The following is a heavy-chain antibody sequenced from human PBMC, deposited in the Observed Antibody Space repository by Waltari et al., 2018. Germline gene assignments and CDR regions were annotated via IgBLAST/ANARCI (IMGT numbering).Heavy chain of an antibody. D-gene: IGHD3-3*01. V-gene: IGHV4-34*02. CDR1: GGSLSGYH. J-gene: IGHJ6*03. Sequence: QVQLQQWGAGLLKPSETLSLTCDVSGGSLSGYHWTWIRQPPGKGLEWIGEINDSGRTTYNPSLESRVTVSIDTVNNQFSLRVRSVTAADTAVYYCARVFGYYYYYMDVWGKGTTVTISS. CDR2: INDSGRT. CDR3: ARVFGYYYYYMDV.